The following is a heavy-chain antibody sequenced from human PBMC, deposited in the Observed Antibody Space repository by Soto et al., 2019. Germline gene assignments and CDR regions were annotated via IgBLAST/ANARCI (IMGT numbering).Heavy chain of an antibody. CDR3: ARVFEEGGNSIDY. CDR1: CGSISSGGYY. Sequence: PSETLSLTCTVSCGSISSGGYYWSWIRQHPGKGLEWIGYIYYSGSTYYNPSLKSRVTISVDTSKNQFSLKLSSVTAADTAVYYCARVFEEGGNSIDYWGQGTLVTVSS. CDR2: IYYSGST. D-gene: IGHD2-21*02. J-gene: IGHJ4*02. V-gene: IGHV4-31*03.